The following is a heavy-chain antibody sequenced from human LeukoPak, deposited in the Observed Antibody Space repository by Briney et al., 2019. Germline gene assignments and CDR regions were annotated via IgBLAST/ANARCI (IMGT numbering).Heavy chain of an antibody. CDR3: ARDGRDGYNWRGFGN. V-gene: IGHV1-69*04. D-gene: IGHD5-24*01. CDR1: GGTFSSYA. CDR2: IIPILGIA. J-gene: IGHJ4*02. Sequence: SVKASCKASGGTFSSYAISWVRQAPGQGLEWMGRIIPILGIANYAQKFQGRVTITADKSTSTAYMELSSLRSEDTAVYYCARDGRDGYNWRGFGNWGQGTLVTVSS.